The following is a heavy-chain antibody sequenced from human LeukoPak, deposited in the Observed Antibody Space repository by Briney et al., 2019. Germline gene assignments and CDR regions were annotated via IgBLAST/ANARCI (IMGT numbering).Heavy chain of an antibody. D-gene: IGHD6-13*01. CDR3: ARGPSSNWSGLDF. CDR2: ISPTGSTT. V-gene: IGHV3-74*01. J-gene: IGHJ4*02. CDR1: GFSFSGHW. Sequence: GGSLRLSCAASGFSFSGHWMHWARQLPGKGLVWVSRISPTGSTTSYADSVKGRFTVSRDNAKNTLYLQVNNLRAEDAAVYYCARGPSSNWSGLDFWGQGTLLTVSS.